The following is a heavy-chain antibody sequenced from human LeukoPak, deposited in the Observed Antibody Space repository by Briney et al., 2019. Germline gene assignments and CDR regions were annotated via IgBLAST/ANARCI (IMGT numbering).Heavy chain of an antibody. CDR2: IFYTGGT. D-gene: IGHD3-9*01. Sequence: SETLSLTCTVSGVSISGNYWSWIRQPPGKGLEWIGYIFYTGGTNYNPSLQSRVTILLDTSKNQFSLKLSSVSAADTAVYYCARTLVYAEYFQHWGQGTLVTVSS. CDR3: ARTLVYAEYFQH. V-gene: IGHV4-59*01. CDR1: GVSISGNY. J-gene: IGHJ1*01.